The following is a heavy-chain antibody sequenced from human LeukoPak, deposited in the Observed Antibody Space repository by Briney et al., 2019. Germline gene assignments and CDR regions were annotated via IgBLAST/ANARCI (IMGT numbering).Heavy chain of an antibody. CDR1: GDSISSFY. Sequence: SETLSLTCSVSGDSISSFYWNWIRQPPGKRLEWIGNIDYSGCSNYNPSLESRVTISIDTSRKQFFLKLDSVTAADTAVYYCALAPNSNWFDFWGQGTLVTVSS. CDR2: IDYSGCS. CDR3: ALAPNSNWFDF. J-gene: IGHJ5*01. D-gene: IGHD2-8*01. V-gene: IGHV4-59*08.